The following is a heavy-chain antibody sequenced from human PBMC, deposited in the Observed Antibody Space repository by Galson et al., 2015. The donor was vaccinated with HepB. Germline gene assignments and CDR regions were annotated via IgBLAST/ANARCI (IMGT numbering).Heavy chain of an antibody. J-gene: IGHJ6*02. D-gene: IGHD3-3*01. CDR3: ARDYARSAIYDFWSGYQNSYYYGMDV. CDR1: GFTFSRYS. Sequence: SLRLSCAASGFTFSRYSMNWVRQAPGKGLEWVSSISSSSTYIYYADSVKGRFTISRDNAKNSLYLQMNSLRAEDTAVYYCARDYARSAIYDFWSGYQNSYYYGMDVWGQGTTVTVSS. CDR2: ISSSSTYI. V-gene: IGHV3-21*01.